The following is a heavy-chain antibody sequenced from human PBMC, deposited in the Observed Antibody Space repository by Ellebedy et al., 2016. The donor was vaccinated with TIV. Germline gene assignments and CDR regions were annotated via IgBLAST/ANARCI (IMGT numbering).Heavy chain of an antibody. J-gene: IGHJ6*02. D-gene: IGHD6-13*01. V-gene: IGHV1-69*04. Sequence: AASVKVSCKASGDTFSSYAISWVRQAPGQGLEWMGRIIPIRGIANYAQKFQGRVTITADKSTSTAYMELRSLRSEDTAVYYCARDRDSSSWYFGGYYYYGMDVWGQGTTVTVSS. CDR1: GDTFSSYA. CDR3: ARDRDSSSWYFGGYYYYGMDV. CDR2: IIPIRGIA.